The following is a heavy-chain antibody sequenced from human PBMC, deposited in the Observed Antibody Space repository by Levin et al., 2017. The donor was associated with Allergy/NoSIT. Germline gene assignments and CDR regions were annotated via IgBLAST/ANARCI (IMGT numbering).Heavy chain of an antibody. D-gene: IGHD3-16*01. CDR2: ISSSSGTI. Sequence: PGGSLRLSCAVSGFIFSSYSMNWVRQAPGKGLEWVSYISSSSGTIYYADSVKGRFTVSRDNAKNSLYLQMNSLRDEDTAVYYCARWGWVKITSYYYYGMDVWGQGTTVTVSS. J-gene: IGHJ6*02. V-gene: IGHV3-48*02. CDR3: ARWGWVKITSYYYYGMDV. CDR1: GFIFSSYS.